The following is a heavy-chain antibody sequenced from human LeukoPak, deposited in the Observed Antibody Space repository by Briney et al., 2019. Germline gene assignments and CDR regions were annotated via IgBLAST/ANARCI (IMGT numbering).Heavy chain of an antibody. Sequence: GGSLRLSCAASGFSVSGKFMSWVRQAPGKGLEWVSSISSSSSYIYYADSVKGRFTISRDNAKNSLYLQMNSLRAEDTAVYYCAKEGGYSYGYDYWGQGTLVTVSS. D-gene: IGHD5-18*01. CDR2: ISSSSSYI. V-gene: IGHV3-21*01. CDR3: AKEGGYSYGYDY. J-gene: IGHJ4*02. CDR1: GFSVSGKF.